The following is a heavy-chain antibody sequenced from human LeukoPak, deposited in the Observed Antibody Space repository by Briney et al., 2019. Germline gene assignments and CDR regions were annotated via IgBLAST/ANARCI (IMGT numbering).Heavy chain of an antibody. D-gene: IGHD3-10*01. J-gene: IGHJ4*02. CDR1: GYTFTGYY. CDR3: ARLPPYGSGERYYFDY. CDR2: INPNSGGT. V-gene: IGHV1-2*02. Sequence: ASVKVSCKASGYTFTGYYMHWVRQAPGQGLEWMGWINPNSGGTNYSQKFQGRVTITRDTSASTAYMELSSLRSEDTAVYYCARLPPYGSGERYYFDYWGQGTLVTVSS.